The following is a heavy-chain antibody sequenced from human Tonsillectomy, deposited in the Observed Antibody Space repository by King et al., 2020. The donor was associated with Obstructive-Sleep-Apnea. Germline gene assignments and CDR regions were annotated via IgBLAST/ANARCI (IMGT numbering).Heavy chain of an antibody. CDR2: INHSGST. V-gene: IGHV4-34*01. CDR3: ARLQLGSGRSWFDP. CDR1: GGSFSGYY. D-gene: IGHD3-10*01. J-gene: IGHJ5*02. Sequence: VQLQQWGAGLLKPSETLSLTCAVYGGSFSGYYWSWIRQPPGKGLEYIVEINHSGSTNYNPSLKSRVTISVDTSKNQFSLKLSSVTAADTAVYYCARLQLGSGRSWFDPWGQGALVTVSS.